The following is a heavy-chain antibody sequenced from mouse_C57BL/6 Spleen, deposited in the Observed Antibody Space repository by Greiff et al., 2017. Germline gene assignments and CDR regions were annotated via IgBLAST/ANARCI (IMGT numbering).Heavy chain of an antibody. CDR1: GYAFSSYW. CDR3: ARKGKWDGGFAY. J-gene: IGHJ3*01. CDR2: IYPGDGDT. D-gene: IGHD1-3*01. V-gene: IGHV1-80*01. Sequence: VQLQQSGAELVKPGASVKISCKASGYAFSSYWMNWVKQRPGKGLEWIGQIYPGDGDTNYNGKFKGKATLTADKSSSTAYMQRISLASEDSAVDIWARKGKWDGGFAYWGQGTLVTVSA.